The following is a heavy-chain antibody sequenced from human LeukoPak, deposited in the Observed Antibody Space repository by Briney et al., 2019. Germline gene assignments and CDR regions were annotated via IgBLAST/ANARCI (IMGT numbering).Heavy chain of an antibody. J-gene: IGHJ3*02. D-gene: IGHD5-12*01. CDR2: ISAYNGNT. Sequence: ASVKVSCKASGYTFTSYGISWVRQAPGQGLEWMGWISAYNGNTNYAQKLQGRVTMTRDTSTSTVYMELSSLTSDDTAVYYCVRAYSGYDFGVFGIWGQGTMVTVSS. CDR1: GYTFTSYG. CDR3: VRAYSGYDFGVFGI. V-gene: IGHV1-18*01.